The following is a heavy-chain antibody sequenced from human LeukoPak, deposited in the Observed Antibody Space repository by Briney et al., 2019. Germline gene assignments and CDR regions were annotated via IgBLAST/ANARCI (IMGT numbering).Heavy chain of an antibody. CDR2: ISGSGGST. CDR1: GFTFSSYA. CDR3: ASPPYYYDSSGYSRH. D-gene: IGHD3-22*01. J-gene: IGHJ4*02. Sequence: PGGSLRLSCAASGFTFSSYAMSWVRQAPGKGLEWVSAISGSGGSTYYVDSVKGRFTISRDNSKNTLYLQMNSLRAEDTAVYYCASPPYYYDSSGYSRHWGQGTLVTVSS. V-gene: IGHV3-23*01.